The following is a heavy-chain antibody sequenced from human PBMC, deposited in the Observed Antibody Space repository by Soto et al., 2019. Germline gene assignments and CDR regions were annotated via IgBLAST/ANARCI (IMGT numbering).Heavy chain of an antibody. D-gene: IGHD2-15*01. CDR2: ISAYNGNT. Sequence: QVQLVQSGAEVKKPGASVKVSCKASGYTFTSYGISWVRQAPGQGLEWMGWISAYNGNTNYAQKLQGRVTMTTDTSTSTDYMGLRSLRSDDTAVYYCARSEGLVVVVAAPIDPWGQGTLVTVSS. V-gene: IGHV1-18*01. CDR3: ARSEGLVVVVAAPIDP. CDR1: GYTFTSYG. J-gene: IGHJ5*02.